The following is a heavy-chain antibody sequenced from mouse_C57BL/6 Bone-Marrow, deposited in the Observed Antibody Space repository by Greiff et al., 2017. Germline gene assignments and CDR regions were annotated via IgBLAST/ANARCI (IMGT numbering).Heavy chain of an antibody. CDR2: IHTNSGST. D-gene: IGHD6-1*01. Sequence: QVQLQQPGAELVKPGASVKLSCKASGYTFTSYWMHWVKQRPGQGLEWIGMIHTNSGSTNYNETFKGKATLTVDKSSITAYLQLSSLTSEDSAIYYCARMRSFPQSDVWGKGTSVTVAS. J-gene: IGHJ4*01. CDR1: GYTFTSYW. V-gene: IGHV1-64*01. CDR3: ARMRSFPQSDV.